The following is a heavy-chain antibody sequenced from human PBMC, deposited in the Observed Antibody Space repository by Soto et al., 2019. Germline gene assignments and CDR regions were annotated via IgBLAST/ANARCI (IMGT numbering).Heavy chain of an antibody. CDR1: GYTFTSYY. J-gene: IGHJ6*02. Sequence: QVQPVQSGAEVKKPGASVKVSCKASGYTFTSYYMHWVRQAPGQGLEWMGIINPSGGSTSYAQKFQGRVTMTRDTSTSTVYMELSSLRSEDTAVYYCARDRITIFDRDDMDVWGRGTTVTVSS. CDR2: INPSGGST. V-gene: IGHV1-46*01. D-gene: IGHD3-3*01. CDR3: ARDRITIFDRDDMDV.